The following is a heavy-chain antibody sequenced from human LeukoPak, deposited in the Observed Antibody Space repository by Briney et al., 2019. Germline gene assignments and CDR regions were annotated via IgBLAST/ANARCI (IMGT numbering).Heavy chain of an antibody. V-gene: IGHV3-74*01. D-gene: IGHD3-9*01. CDR1: GFTFINYW. J-gene: IGHJ4*02. CDR3: ARGYFGPEF. Sequence: GGSLRLSREASGFTFINYWMHWVRQAPGKGLVWVSRINNDGSDTTYADAVKGRFTFSRDNAKNTLCLQMNSLRAEDTAVYYCARGYFGPEFWGQGTLVTVSS. CDR2: INNDGSDT.